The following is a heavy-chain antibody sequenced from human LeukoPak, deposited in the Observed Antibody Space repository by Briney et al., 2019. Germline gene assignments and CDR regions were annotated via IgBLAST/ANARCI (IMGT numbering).Heavy chain of an antibody. CDR1: GFTFSSYA. D-gene: IGHD6-13*01. Sequence: GGSLRLSCAASGFTFSSYAMRWVRQAPGKGLEYVSAISSTGGSTYYANSVKGRFTISRDNSKNTLFLQMGSLRAEDMAVYYCARDWSSSCYSAFYIWGQGTMVTVSS. CDR3: ARDWSSSCYSAFYI. V-gene: IGHV3-64*01. CDR2: ISSTGGST. J-gene: IGHJ3*02.